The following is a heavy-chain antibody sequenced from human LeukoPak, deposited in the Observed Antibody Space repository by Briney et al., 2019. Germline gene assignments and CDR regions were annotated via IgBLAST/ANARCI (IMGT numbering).Heavy chain of an antibody. V-gene: IGHV1-69*05. CDR1: GGSLSNYA. D-gene: IGHD2/OR15-2a*01. CDR3: ANSSTTLNVFGP. CDR2: IIPLLGTT. J-gene: IGHJ5*02. Sequence: ASVKVSCKAPGGSLSNYAFNWVRQAPGQGLEWMGGIIPLLGTTRYAQKFQGRVTITTDGSTNTAYMEMSSLRSEDTAVYFCANSSTTLNVFGPWGQGTLVTVSS.